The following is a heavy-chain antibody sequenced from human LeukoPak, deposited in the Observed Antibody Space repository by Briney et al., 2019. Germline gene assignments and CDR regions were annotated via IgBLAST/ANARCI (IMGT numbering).Heavy chain of an antibody. Sequence: GGSLRLSCEASGFIFSSYAMHWVRQAPGKGLEWVAVVSYDGINTYSADSVKGRFTISRDNSKNTLYLQMNSLRAEDTAVYYCAKGGYCSSTSCKDAFDIWGQGTMVTVSS. V-gene: IGHV3-30-3*01. CDR3: AKGGYCSSTSCKDAFDI. CDR1: GFIFSSYA. D-gene: IGHD2-2*01. CDR2: VSYDGINT. J-gene: IGHJ3*02.